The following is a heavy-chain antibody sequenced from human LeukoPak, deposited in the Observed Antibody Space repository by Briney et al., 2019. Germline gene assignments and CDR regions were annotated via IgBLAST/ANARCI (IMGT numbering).Heavy chain of an antibody. J-gene: IGHJ3*02. CDR2: IYTSGST. V-gene: IGHV4-4*07. CDR1: GGSISSYY. CDR3: AREIAAAGTLDAFDI. D-gene: IGHD6-13*01. Sequence: SETLSLTCTVSGGSISSYYWSWIRQPAGKGLEWIGRIYTSGSTNYNTSLKSRVTMSVDTSKNQFSLKLSSVTAADTAVYYCAREIAAAGTLDAFDIWGQGTMVTVSS.